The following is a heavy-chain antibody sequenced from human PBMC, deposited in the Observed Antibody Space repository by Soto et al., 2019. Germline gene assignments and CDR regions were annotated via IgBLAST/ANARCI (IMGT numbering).Heavy chain of an antibody. J-gene: IGHJ3*02. Sequence: GGSLRLSCAASGFTFSDYYMSWIRQAPGKGLEWVSYISSSSSYTNYADSVKGTFTISRDNAKNSLYLQMNSLRAEDTAVYYCARAYYYGSARDTTRPFYSFDNWGQGTMVTVSS. D-gene: IGHD3-10*01. CDR1: GFTFSDYY. CDR3: ARAYYYGSARDTTRPFYSFDN. CDR2: ISSSSSYT. V-gene: IGHV3-11*06.